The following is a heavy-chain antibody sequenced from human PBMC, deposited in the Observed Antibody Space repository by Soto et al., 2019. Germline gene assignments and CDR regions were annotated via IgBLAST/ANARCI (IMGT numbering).Heavy chain of an antibody. CDR3: VMVDNYVTPAPQDV. Sequence: QVQLVQSGDEVKKPGASVKVSCKASGYIFVNYGIAWVRQAPGQALEWMGWISPYTGNTHSATKIQGRLTMTTDTSTSTAYMARGRLTCDDTAVYYCVMVDNYVTPAPQDVWGQGTTVTVSS. CDR2: ISPYTGNT. V-gene: IGHV1-18*01. J-gene: IGHJ6*02. CDR1: GYIFVNYG. D-gene: IGHD3-16*01.